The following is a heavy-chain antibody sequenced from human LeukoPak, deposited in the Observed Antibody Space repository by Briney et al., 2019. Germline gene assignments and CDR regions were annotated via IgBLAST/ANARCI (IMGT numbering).Heavy chain of an antibody. J-gene: IGHJ4*02. CDR1: GGSISSYY. CDR2: FHYNGST. Sequence: PSETLSLTCIVSGGSISSYYWSWIRQPPGKLLWWIGVFHYNGSTNYNPSLKSRVSISVDTSKSTSYLQLSSVTASDTAVYYCARYRGYSRSWLDYWGQGTLVTVSS. D-gene: IGHD6-13*01. CDR3: ARYRGYSRSWLDY. V-gene: IGHV4-59*01.